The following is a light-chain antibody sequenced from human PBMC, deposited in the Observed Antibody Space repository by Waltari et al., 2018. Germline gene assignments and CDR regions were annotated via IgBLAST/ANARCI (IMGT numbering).Light chain of an antibody. CDR1: RSNIGPNT. Sequence: QSVLTQPPSASGPPGQGVTISCSGSRSNIGPNTVTWYQQLPGTAPKVLIYSNNQRPSGVPDRFSGSKSGTSASLAVSGLQSEDEGDYYCATWDDSLNGVVFGGGTKLTVL. J-gene: IGLJ2*01. CDR3: ATWDDSLNGVV. V-gene: IGLV1-44*01. CDR2: SNN.